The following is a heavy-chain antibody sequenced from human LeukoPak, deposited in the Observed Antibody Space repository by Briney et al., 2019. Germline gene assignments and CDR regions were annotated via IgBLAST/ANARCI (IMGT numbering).Heavy chain of an antibody. J-gene: IGHJ6*03. CDR2: IYSGGST. CDR1: GFTVSSNY. Sequence: QTGGSLRPSCAASGFTVSSNYMSWVRQAPGKGLEWVSVIYSGGSTYYADSVKGRFTISRDNSKNTLYLQMNSLRAEDTAVYYCARVGHYYYMDVWGKGTTVTISS. V-gene: IGHV3-53*01. CDR3: ARVGHYYYMDV.